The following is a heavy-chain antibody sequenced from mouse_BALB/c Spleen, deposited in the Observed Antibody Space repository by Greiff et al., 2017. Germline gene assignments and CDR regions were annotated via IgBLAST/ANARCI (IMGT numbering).Heavy chain of an antibody. V-gene: IGHV5-6-4*01. J-gene: IGHJ2*01. Sequence: EVKLVESGGGLVKPGGSLKLSCAASGFTFSSYTMSWVRQTPAKRLEWVATISSGGSYTYYPDSVKGRFTISRDNAKNTLYLQMSSLKSEDTAMYYCTRQASIYYGNYFSYWGQGTTLTVSS. CDR1: GFTFSSYT. CDR2: ISSGGSYT. CDR3: TRQASIYYGNYFSY. D-gene: IGHD2-1*01.